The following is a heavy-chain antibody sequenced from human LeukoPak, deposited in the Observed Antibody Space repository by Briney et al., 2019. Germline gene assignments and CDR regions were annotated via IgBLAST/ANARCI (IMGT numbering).Heavy chain of an antibody. V-gene: IGHV4-59*12. D-gene: IGHD3-3*01. CDR2: IYYSGST. CDR3: ARVTASSITIFGVVIPGYFDY. Sequence: PSETLSLTCTVSGGSISSYYWSWIRQPPGKGLEWIGYIYYSGSTNYNPSLKSRVTISVDTSKNQFSLKLSSVTAADTAVYYCARVTASSITIFGVVIPGYFDYWGQGTLVTVSS. J-gene: IGHJ4*02. CDR1: GGSISSYY.